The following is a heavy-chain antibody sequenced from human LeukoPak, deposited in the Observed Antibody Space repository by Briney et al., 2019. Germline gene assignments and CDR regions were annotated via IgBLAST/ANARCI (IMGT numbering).Heavy chain of an antibody. D-gene: IGHD3-22*01. CDR2: INHSGST. CDR3: ARVGTYYYDSSGYYYVGYFDY. J-gene: IGHJ4*02. Sequence: LRLSCAASGFTFSSYAMSWIRQPPGKGLEWIGEINHSGSTYYNPSLKSRVTISVDTSKNQFSLKLSSVTAADTAVYYCARVGTYYYDSSGYYYVGYFDYWGQGTLVTVSS. CDR1: GFTFSSYA. V-gene: IGHV4-34*09.